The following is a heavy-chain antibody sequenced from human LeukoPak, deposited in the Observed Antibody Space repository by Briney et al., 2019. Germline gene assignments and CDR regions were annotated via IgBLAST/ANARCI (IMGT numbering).Heavy chain of an antibody. CDR1: GFTFSSYS. CDR2: ISSSSSYI. Sequence: GGSLRLSCAASGFTFSSYSMNWVRQAPGKGLEWVSSISSSSSYIYYADSVKGRFTISRDNAKNSLYLQMNSLRAEDTAVYYCARHAADSSSPDEFDYWGQGTLVTVSS. J-gene: IGHJ4*02. D-gene: IGHD6-6*01. V-gene: IGHV3-21*01. CDR3: ARHAADSSSPDEFDY.